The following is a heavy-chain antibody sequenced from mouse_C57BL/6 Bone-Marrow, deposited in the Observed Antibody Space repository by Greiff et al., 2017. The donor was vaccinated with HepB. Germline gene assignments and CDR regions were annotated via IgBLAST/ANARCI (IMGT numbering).Heavy chain of an antibody. Sequence: QVQLKESGPELVKPGASVKISCKASGYAFSSSWMNWVKQRPGKGLEWIGRIYPGDGDTNYNGKFKGKATLTADKSSSTAYMQLSSLTSEDSAVYFCARITTVPRYFDVWGTGTTVTVSS. J-gene: IGHJ1*03. CDR3: ARITTVPRYFDV. D-gene: IGHD1-1*01. CDR2: IYPGDGDT. CDR1: GYAFSSSW. V-gene: IGHV1-82*01.